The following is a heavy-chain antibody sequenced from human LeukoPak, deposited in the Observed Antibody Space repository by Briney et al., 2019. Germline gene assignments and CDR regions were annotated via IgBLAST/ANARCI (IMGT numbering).Heavy chain of an antibody. CDR3: ARGGFTMVRGVINPFDP. CDR2: IYYSGST. Sequence: SETLSLTCTVSGGSISSYYWSWIRQPPGKGLEWIGYIYYSGSTNYNPSLKSRVTRSVETSKNQFSLKLSSVTAADTAVYYCARGGFTMVRGVINPFDPWGQGTLVTVSS. CDR1: GGSISSYY. J-gene: IGHJ5*02. V-gene: IGHV4-59*01. D-gene: IGHD3-10*01.